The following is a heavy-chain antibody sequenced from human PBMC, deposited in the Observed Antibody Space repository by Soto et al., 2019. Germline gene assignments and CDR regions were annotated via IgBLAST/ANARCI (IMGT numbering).Heavy chain of an antibody. J-gene: IGHJ6*02. D-gene: IGHD5-18*01. CDR1: GFNFDDYA. CDR3: AKARLSGGYGYNTYYCNAMDV. CDR2: ISWDSGRI. Sequence: EMQLVESGGGLVQPGRSLRLSCAASGFNFDDYAMYWVRQGPGKGLEWVSGISWDSGRIGYATSVKGRFNISRDHARSSLYPQMNSLRPEDTALYYFAKARLSGGYGYNTYYCNAMDVWGQGTTVTVSS. V-gene: IGHV3-9*01.